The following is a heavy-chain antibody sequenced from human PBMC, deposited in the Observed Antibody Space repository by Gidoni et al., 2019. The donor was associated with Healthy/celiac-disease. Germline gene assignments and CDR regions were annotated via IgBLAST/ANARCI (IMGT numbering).Heavy chain of an antibody. D-gene: IGHD2-21*01. CDR3: AKAKVVVVSYFDL. J-gene: IGHJ2*01. CDR2: ISGSGGST. Sequence: EVQLLESGGGLVQPGGSLRLSCAASGFTFSSYAMSWVRQAPGKGLEWVSAISGSGGSTYYADSVKGRITISRDNSKNTLYLQMNSLRAEDTAVYYCAKAKVVVVSYFDLWGRGTLVTVSS. CDR1: GFTFSSYA. V-gene: IGHV3-23*01.